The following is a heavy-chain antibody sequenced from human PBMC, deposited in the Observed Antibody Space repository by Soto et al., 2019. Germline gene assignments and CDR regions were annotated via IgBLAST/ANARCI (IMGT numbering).Heavy chain of an antibody. CDR2: IYPGDSDT. CDR3: ARTKPRGTVAGTNAFDL. J-gene: IGHJ3*01. V-gene: IGHV5-51*03. CDR1: GYSFANYW. D-gene: IGHD6-19*01. Sequence: EVQLVQSGAEVKKPGESLKISCKASGYSFANYWIAWVRQMPGQGLAWMGIIYPGDSDTRYSPSLQGQVTISADKSTSTADLQWTRLKASDTAMYYCARTKPRGTVAGTNAFDLWGQGTMVIVTS.